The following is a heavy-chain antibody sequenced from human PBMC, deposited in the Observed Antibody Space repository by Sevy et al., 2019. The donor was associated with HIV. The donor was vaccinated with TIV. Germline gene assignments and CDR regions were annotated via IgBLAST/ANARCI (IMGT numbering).Heavy chain of an antibody. CDR1: GFTFSSYS. J-gene: IGHJ1*01. CDR2: ISSSSTYI. Sequence: GGSLRLSCAASGFTFSSYSMNWVRQAPGKGLEWVSSISSSSTYIYYADSVKGRFTISRDNAKNSLYRQMNSLRGEDTAVYYCARPDDSSGYYIEYFQHWGQGTLVTVSS. V-gene: IGHV3-21*01. D-gene: IGHD3-22*01. CDR3: ARPDDSSGYYIEYFQH.